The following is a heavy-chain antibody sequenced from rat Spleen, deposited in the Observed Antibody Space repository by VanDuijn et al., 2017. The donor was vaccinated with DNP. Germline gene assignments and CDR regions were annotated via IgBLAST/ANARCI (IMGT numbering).Heavy chain of an antibody. J-gene: IGHJ4*01. CDR3: ARRYPGITGAMDA. Sequence: EVQLVESGGGLVQPGGSLKLSCAASGFTFSNSGMHWIRQAPTKGLEWVTSISPSGGSTSYRDSVKGRFTVSRDNAKSTLYLQMDSLRSEDTATYYCARRYPGITGAMDAWGQGTSVTVSS. D-gene: IGHD1-4*01. CDR2: ISPSGGST. CDR1: GFTFSNSG. V-gene: IGHV5-19*01.